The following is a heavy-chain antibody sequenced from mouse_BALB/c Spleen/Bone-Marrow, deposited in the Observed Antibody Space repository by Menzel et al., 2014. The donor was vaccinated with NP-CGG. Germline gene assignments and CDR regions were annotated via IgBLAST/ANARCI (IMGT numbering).Heavy chain of an antibody. CDR1: GYTFTDYW. CDR3: ARGDWDDAY. CDR2: IDTSDSYT. D-gene: IGHD4-1*01. V-gene: IGHV1-69*01. J-gene: IGHJ3*01. Sequence: QVQLQQPGAELVMPGASVKMSCKASGYTFTDYWMHWVKQRLGQGLEWIGAIDTSDSYTSYNQKFKGKATLTVDESSSTAYMQLSSLTSEDSAVYYCARGDWDDAYWGQGTLVTVSA.